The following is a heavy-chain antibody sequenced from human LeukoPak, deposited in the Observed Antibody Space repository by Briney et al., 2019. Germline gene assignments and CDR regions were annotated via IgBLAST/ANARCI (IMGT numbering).Heavy chain of an antibody. CDR1: GFTFSSYA. J-gene: IGHJ4*02. Sequence: PGGSLRLSCAASGFTFSSYAMEWVPQAPGKGLEWVAVILYDGSNKYYADSVKGRFTISRDNSKNTLYLQINSLRAEDTAVYYCAGAGFDYWGQGTLVTVSS. CDR2: ILYDGSNK. CDR3: AGAGFDY. V-gene: IGHV3-30*04. D-gene: IGHD3-16*01.